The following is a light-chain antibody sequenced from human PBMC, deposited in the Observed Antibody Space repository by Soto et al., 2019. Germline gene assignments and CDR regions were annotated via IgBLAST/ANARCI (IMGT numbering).Light chain of an antibody. CDR3: QQYNTYRLS. Sequence: DIQMTQSPSTLSASVGDRVTITCRASQSISTWLAWYQQKPGKAPKLLIYKASNLEGGVPSRFSGSGSGTEFTITINSLQPDDFATYYCQQYNTYRLSFGGGTTVEIK. CDR2: KAS. J-gene: IGKJ4*01. V-gene: IGKV1-5*03. CDR1: QSISTW.